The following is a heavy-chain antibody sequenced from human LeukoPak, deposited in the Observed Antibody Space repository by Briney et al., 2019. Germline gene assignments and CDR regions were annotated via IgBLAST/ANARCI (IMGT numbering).Heavy chain of an antibody. CDR3: ASSPSGAYYDFWSGYYFDY. Sequence: ASVKVSCKASGYTFTSYDINWVRQATGQGLEWMGWMNPNSGNTGYAQKFQGRVTITRNTSISTAYMELSSLRSEDTAVYYCASSPSGAYYDFWSGYYFDYWGQGTQVTVSS. CDR1: GYTFTSYD. J-gene: IGHJ4*02. V-gene: IGHV1-8*03. CDR2: MNPNSGNT. D-gene: IGHD3-3*01.